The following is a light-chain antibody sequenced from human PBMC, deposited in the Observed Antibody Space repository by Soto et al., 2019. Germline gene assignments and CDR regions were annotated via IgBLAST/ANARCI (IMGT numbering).Light chain of an antibody. CDR1: NSDVGAYKF. CDR2: DVT. V-gene: IGLV2-11*01. J-gene: IGLJ1*01. CDR3: CSYAGSYTWV. Sequence: QSALTQPRSVSGSPGQSVTISCTGSNSDVGAYKFVSWLQHNPGEAPKVMIYDVTQRPSGVPDRFSGTKSGNTASLTISGLQAEDEADYYCCSYAGSYTWVFGSGNKVTVL.